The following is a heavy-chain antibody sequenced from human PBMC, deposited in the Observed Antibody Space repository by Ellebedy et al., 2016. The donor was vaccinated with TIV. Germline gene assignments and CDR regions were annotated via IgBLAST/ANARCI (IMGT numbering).Heavy chain of an antibody. V-gene: IGHV4-34*01. CDR1: GGSFSGYF. CDR2: INPSGTT. CDR3: ARARGQYLYGSGSYFTN. J-gene: IGHJ4*02. D-gene: IGHD3-10*01. Sequence: MPSETLSLTCGVYGGSFSGYFWSWIRQPPGKGLEWIGEINPSGTTNYNPSLKSRVTISVDTPKKQFSLRLTSVTAADTAVYYCARARGQYLYGSGSYFTNWGQGDMVTVSS.